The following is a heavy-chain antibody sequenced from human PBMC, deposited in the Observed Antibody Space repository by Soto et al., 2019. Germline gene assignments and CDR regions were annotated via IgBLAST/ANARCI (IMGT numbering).Heavy chain of an antibody. V-gene: IGHV4-34*01. CDR3: ATMVVVASTMRDDAFDI. D-gene: IGHD2-2*01. CDR1: GGSFSGYY. CDR2: IHHSGST. Sequence: QVQLQQWGTGQLKSSETLSLTCAVNGGSFSGYYWSWIRQPPGKGLEWIGEIHHSGSTNYNPSLKSRVTISLDTSKNQFSLKLNSVTAADTAVYYCATMVVVASTMRDDAFDIWGQGTMVTVSS. J-gene: IGHJ3*02.